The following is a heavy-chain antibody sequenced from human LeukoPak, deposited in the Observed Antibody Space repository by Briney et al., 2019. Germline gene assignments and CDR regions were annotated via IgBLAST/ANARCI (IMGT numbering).Heavy chain of an antibody. CDR1: GFTFSTYD. CDR3: ARATVIGNAPVPGYMDV. CDR2: IGTIGDT. V-gene: IGHV3-13*01. J-gene: IGHJ6*03. D-gene: IGHD2-21*01. Sequence: QPGGSLRPSCAASGFTFSTYDMHWVRQVSGKGLEWVSSIGTIGDTFYPGSVKGRFTISRENAKNSLYLQMNGLRAGDTAVYYCARATVIGNAPVPGYMDVWGKGTTVTVSS.